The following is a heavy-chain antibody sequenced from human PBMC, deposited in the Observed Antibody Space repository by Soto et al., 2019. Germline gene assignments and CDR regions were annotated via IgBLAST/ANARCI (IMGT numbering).Heavy chain of an antibody. CDR2: IYHSGST. CDR3: AAGAIFGVVPLDY. D-gene: IGHD3-3*01. J-gene: IGHJ4*02. Sequence: QLQLQESGSGLVKPSQTLSLTCAVSGGSISSGGYSWSWIRQPPGKGLEWIGYIYHSGSTYYNPSIKSRVTISVDRSKNQFSLKLSSVTAADTAVYSCAAGAIFGVVPLDYWGQGTLVTVSS. V-gene: IGHV4-30-2*01. CDR1: GGSISSGGYS.